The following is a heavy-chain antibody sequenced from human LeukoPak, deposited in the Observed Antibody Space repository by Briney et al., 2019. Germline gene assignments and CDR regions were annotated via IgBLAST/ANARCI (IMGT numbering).Heavy chain of an antibody. CDR3: ARGVGALVYYYYGMDV. CDR1: GFTFSSYS. D-gene: IGHD1-26*01. Sequence: GGSLRLSCAASGFTFSSYSMTWVRQAPGKGLEWVSSISSSSSYIYYADSVKGRFTISRDNAKNSLYLQMNSLRAEDTAVYYCARGVGALVYYYYGMDVWGQGTTVTVSS. CDR2: ISSSSSYI. J-gene: IGHJ6*02. V-gene: IGHV3-21*01.